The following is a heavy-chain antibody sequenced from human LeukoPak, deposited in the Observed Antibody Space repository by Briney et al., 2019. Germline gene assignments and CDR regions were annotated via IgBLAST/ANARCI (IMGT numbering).Heavy chain of an antibody. V-gene: IGHV4-39*01. CDR1: GGSISSSSHS. Sequence: SETLSLTCTVSGGSISSSSHSWGWILQPPGKGLEWTGSIYYTGRTYYNPSLKSRVTISVDTSKNQFSLKLSSVTAADTAVYYCAQSLGSSNWIGNWFDPWGQGTLVTVSS. D-gene: IGHD6-13*01. J-gene: IGHJ5*02. CDR2: IYYTGRT. CDR3: AQSLGSSNWIGNWFDP.